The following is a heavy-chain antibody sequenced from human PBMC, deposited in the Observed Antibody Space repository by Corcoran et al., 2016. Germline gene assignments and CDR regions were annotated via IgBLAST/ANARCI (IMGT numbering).Heavy chain of an antibody. CDR3: AMEAVAGTTYDYYGMDV. V-gene: IGHV3-33*01. J-gene: IGHJ6*02. D-gene: IGHD6-19*01. CDR1: GFTFSSYG. CDR2: IWYDGRTK. Sequence: QVQLVESGGGVVQPGRSLRLSCAASGFTFSSYGMHWVRQAPGKGLEWVAVIWYDGRTKYYADSVKGRFTISRDNSKNTLYRQRTSRRAEDTAGYYCAMEAVAGTTYDYYGMDVWGQGTTVTVSS.